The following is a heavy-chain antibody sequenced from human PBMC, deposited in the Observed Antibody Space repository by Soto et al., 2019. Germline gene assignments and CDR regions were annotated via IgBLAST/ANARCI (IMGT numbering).Heavy chain of an antibody. J-gene: IGHJ6*02. Sequence: GGSLRLSCAASGFTVSSNYMSWVRQAPGKGLEWVSVIYSGGSTYYADSVKGRFTISRDNSKNTLYLQMNSLRAEDTAVYYCAREEYSSSSIDYYYYYGMDVWGQGTTVTVSS. CDR1: GFTVSSNY. D-gene: IGHD6-6*01. CDR3: AREEYSSSSIDYYYYYGMDV. CDR2: IYSGGST. V-gene: IGHV3-66*01.